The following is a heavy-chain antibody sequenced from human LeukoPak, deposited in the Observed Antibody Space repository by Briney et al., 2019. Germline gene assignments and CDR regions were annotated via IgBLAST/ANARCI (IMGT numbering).Heavy chain of an antibody. J-gene: IGHJ4*02. Sequence: PGGSLRLSCAASGLTFNNLAMSWVRQAPGKGLEWVSAISDSGGTTYYADSVKGRFTISRDNSKNMLYLQMNSLRAEDTAVYYCAKGSHFDYWGQGTLVTVSS. CDR2: ISDSGGTT. V-gene: IGHV3-23*01. CDR1: GLTFNNLA. CDR3: AKGSHFDY.